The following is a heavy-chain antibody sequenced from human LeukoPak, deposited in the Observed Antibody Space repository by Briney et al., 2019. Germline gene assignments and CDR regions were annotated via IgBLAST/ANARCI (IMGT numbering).Heavy chain of an antibody. CDR2: INPNSGGT. V-gene: IGHV1-2*02. D-gene: IGHD3-3*01. CDR1: GYTFTVYY. Sequence: ASVTVSFMSSGYTFTVYYMHWVRPAPGQGLEGMGWINPNSGGTNYAQKFQGRVTMTRDMSISKAYMELSRLRSDDTAVYYCARDTDYDFWSGYYSENAFDIWGQGTMVTVSS. J-gene: IGHJ3*02. CDR3: ARDTDYDFWSGYYSENAFDI.